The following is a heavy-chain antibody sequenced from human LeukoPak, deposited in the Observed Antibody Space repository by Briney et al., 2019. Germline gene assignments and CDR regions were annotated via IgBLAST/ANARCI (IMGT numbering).Heavy chain of an antibody. D-gene: IGHD3-9*01. CDR2: INHSGST. Sequence: SETLSLTCAVYGGPFSGYYWSWIRQSPGKGLEWIGEINHSGSTNYNPSLKSRVTISVDTSKNQFSLKLSSVTAADTAVYYCARAPRYYDILTGYRTLLYYFDYWGQGTLVTVSS. J-gene: IGHJ4*02. V-gene: IGHV4-34*01. CDR3: ARAPRYYDILTGYRTLLYYFDY. CDR1: GGPFSGYY.